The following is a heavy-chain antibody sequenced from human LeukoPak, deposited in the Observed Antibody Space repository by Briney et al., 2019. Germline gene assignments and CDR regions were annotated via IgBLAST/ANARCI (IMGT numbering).Heavy chain of an antibody. V-gene: IGHV4-59*01. CDR2: IYYSGST. J-gene: IGHJ4*02. CDR3: ARHVSSMVRGLMYFDY. CDR1: GGSTSSYY. Sequence: PSETLSLTCTVSGGSTSSYYWSWIRQPPGKGLEWIGYIYYSGSTNYNPSLKSRVTISVDTSKNQFSLKLSSVTAADTAVYYCARHVSSMVRGLMYFDYWGQGTLVTVSS. D-gene: IGHD3-10*01.